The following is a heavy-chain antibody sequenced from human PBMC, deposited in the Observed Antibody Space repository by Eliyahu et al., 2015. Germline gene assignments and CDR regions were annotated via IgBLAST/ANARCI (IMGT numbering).Heavy chain of an antibody. CDR3: ASTIVVVPAAMRVSYYYGMDV. CDR1: GFTFXDYY. CDR2: ISSSGSTI. V-gene: IGHV3-11*01. J-gene: IGHJ6*02. Sequence: QVQLVESGGGLVKPGGXLRLSCAASGFTFXDYYMTLIRQAPGKGLEWVSYISSSGSTIYYADSVKGRFTISRDNAKNSLYLQMNSLRAEDTAVYYCASTIVVVPAAMRVSYYYGMDVWGQGTTVTVSS. D-gene: IGHD2-2*01.